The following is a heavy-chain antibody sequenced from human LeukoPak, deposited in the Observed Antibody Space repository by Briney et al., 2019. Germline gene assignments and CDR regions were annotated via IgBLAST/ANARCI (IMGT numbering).Heavy chain of an antibody. CDR3: AGVGSGWYHYFDC. Sequence: SETLSLTCTVSGGSISSYYWSWIRQPPGKGLEWIGYIYYSGSTNYNPSLKSRVTISVDTSKNQFSLKLSSVTAADTAVYYCAGVGSGWYHYFDCWGQGTLVTVSS. D-gene: IGHD6-19*01. J-gene: IGHJ4*02. CDR2: IYYSGST. V-gene: IGHV4-59*01. CDR1: GGSISSYY.